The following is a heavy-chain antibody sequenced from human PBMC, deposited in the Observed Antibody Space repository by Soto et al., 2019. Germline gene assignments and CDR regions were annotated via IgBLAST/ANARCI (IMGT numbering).Heavy chain of an antibody. V-gene: IGHV4-34*01. CDR3: ARVTGRYYYGTDV. J-gene: IGHJ6*02. CDR1: GGSFSGYY. Sequence: PSETLSLTCAVYGGSFSGYYWSWIRQPPGKGLEWIGEINHSGSTNYNPSLKSRVTISVDTSKNQFSLKLSSVTAADTAVYYCARVTGRYYYGTDVWGQGTTVTVSS. CDR2: INHSGST.